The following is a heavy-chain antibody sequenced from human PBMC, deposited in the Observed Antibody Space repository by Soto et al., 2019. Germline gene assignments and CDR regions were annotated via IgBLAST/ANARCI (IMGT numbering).Heavy chain of an antibody. J-gene: IGHJ3*02. CDR1: GYSFTNYW. Sequence: PEESLEISCKGSGYSFTNYWIGLVLQMPGKGLEWMGTIYPGDSDTRYSPSFQGQVTISADKSITTADLQWSSLKASDTAMYYCARGIPAGTSAFDIWGQGSMVIVSS. D-gene: IGHD6-13*01. V-gene: IGHV5-51*01. CDR2: IYPGDSDT. CDR3: ARGIPAGTSAFDI.